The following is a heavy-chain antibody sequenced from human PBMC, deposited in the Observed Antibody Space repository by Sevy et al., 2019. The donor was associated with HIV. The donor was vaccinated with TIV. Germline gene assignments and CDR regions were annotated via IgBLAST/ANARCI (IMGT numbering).Heavy chain of an antibody. V-gene: IGHV4-30-4*01. D-gene: IGHD4-17*01. CDR2: IHYTGST. J-gene: IGHJ6*02. CDR1: GGSIISGDYY. Sequence: QSQTLSLTCSVSGGSIISGDYYLSWVRQPPGRGLEWIGYIHYTGSTDYNPSLESRVTISVDTSKNQFSLKLTSVTAADTAVYYCARDEGDYGDKSYYYGMDVWGRGTTVTVSS. CDR3: ARDEGDYGDKSYYYGMDV.